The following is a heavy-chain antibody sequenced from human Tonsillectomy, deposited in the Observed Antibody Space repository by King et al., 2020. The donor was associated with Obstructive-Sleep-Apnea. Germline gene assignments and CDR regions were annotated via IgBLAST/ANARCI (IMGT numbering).Heavy chain of an antibody. CDR2: IYTGGTT. V-gene: IGHV3-66*01. CDR1: GFTVSSNY. CDR3: ARTPVSWYFDL. J-gene: IGHJ2*01. Sequence: VQLVESGGGLVQPGGSLRLSCVASGFTVSSNYMSWVRQAPGKGLEWVSVIYTGGTTYYADSVTGRITIPRDNSKNTLYLQMNSLRAEDTAVYYCARTPVSWYFDLWGRGTLVTVSS.